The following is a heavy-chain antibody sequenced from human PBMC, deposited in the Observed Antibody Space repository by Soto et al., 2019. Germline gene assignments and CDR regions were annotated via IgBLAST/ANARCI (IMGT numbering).Heavy chain of an antibody. V-gene: IGHV4-4*02. CDR1: GGSISSSNW. CDR3: ARDYILTGYHAFDI. Sequence: TSETLSLTCAASGGSISSSNWWSWVRQPPGKGLEWIGEIYHSGSTNYNPSLKSRVTISVDKSKNQFSLKLSSVTAADTAVYYCARDYILTGYHAFDIWGQGTMVTVSS. D-gene: IGHD3-9*01. J-gene: IGHJ3*02. CDR2: IYHSGST.